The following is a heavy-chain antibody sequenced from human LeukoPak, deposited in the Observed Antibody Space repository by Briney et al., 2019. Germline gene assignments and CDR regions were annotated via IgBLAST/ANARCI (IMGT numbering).Heavy chain of an antibody. V-gene: IGHV3-74*01. D-gene: IGHD2-15*01. CDR2: INSDGSTT. CDR1: GFTFSSYW. J-gene: IGHJ6*02. Sequence: PGGSLRLSCAASGFTFSSYWMHWVRQAPGKGLVWVSRINSDGSTTSYADSVKGRFTISRDNAKNTLYLQMNSLRAEDTAVYYCARDPGYCSGGRCYRLYGMDVWGQGTTVTASS. CDR3: ARDPGYCSGGRCYRLYGMDV.